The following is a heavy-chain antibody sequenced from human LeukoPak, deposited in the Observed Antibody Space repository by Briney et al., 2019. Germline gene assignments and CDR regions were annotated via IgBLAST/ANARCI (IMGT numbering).Heavy chain of an antibody. Sequence: PGGSLRLSCAASGFTFDDYAMHWVRQAPGKGLEWVSGISWNSGGIGYADSVKGRFTISRDNAKNSLYLQMNSLRAEDTAVYYCARRYFDYWGQGTLVTVSS. J-gene: IGHJ4*02. CDR3: ARRYFDY. CDR1: GFTFDDYA. CDR2: ISWNSGGI. V-gene: IGHV3-9*01.